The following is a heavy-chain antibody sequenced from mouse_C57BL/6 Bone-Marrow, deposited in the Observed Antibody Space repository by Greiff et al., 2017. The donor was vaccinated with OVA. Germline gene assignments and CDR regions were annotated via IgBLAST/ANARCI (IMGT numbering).Heavy chain of an antibody. V-gene: IGHV1-61*01. CDR1: GYTFTSYW. CDR2: IYPSDSET. Sequence: VQLQQPGAELVRPGSSVKLSCKASGYTFTSYWMDWVKQRPGQGLEWIGNIYPSDSETHYNQKFKDKATLTVDKSSSTAYMQLSSLTSGDSAVYYCARRPAFAYWGQGTLVTVSA. J-gene: IGHJ3*01. CDR3: ARRPAFAY.